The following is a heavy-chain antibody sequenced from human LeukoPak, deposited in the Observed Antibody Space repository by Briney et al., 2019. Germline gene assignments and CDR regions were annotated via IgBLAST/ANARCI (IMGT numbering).Heavy chain of an antibody. V-gene: IGHV3-23*01. D-gene: IGHD3-22*01. CDR2: ISASGP. Sequence: GGSLRLSCAASGFTFSRLAMTWVRQAPGKGLEWVSTISASGPYYADAVRGRFTISRDNSRNTLSLQMDSLRAEDTAVYYCAKDIKSSGYYEGAFDIWGQGTMVTVSS. CDR1: GFTFSRLA. CDR3: AKDIKSSGYYEGAFDI. J-gene: IGHJ3*02.